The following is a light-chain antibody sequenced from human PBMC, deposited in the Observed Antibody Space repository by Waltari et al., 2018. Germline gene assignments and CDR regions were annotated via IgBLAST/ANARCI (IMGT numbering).Light chain of an antibody. CDR3: QQYNDWLAPT. V-gene: IGKV3-15*01. Sequence: ELVMTQSPATLSVSPGERAILSCRAIQSVSGYLAWYQQKPGQAPRLLIYSASTRVTGIPARFSGSGSGTEFTLTISSLQSEDFAVYHCQQYNDWLAPTFGGGTKVEI. CDR1: QSVSGY. CDR2: SAS. J-gene: IGKJ4*01.